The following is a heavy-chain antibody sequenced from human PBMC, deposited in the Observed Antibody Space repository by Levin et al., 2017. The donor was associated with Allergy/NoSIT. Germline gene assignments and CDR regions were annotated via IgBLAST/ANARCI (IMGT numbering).Heavy chain of an antibody. CDR1: DGSISSTFYY. D-gene: IGHD6-13*01. CDR2: VYYSGST. V-gene: IGHV4-39*01. Sequence: SPTLSLTCSVSDGSISSTFYYWGWIRQPPGRGLEWIGSVYYSGSTYYNPSLKSRVTISVDTSRNQFSLKMSSVTAADTAVYYCARHVGNVAAAVPRALDVWGQGTMLTVSS. CDR3: ARHVGNVAAAVPRALDV. J-gene: IGHJ3*01.